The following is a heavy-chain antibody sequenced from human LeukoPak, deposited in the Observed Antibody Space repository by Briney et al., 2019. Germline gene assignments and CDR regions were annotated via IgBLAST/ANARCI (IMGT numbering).Heavy chain of an antibody. CDR3: AKLKGSSWYGAGDY. CDR1: GFTFSSYW. Sequence: GGSLRLSCAASGFTFSSYWMSWVRQAPGKGLEWVANIKLDGSEKYSVDSVKGRFTISRDNSKNTLFLQMNSLRAEDTAIYYCAKLKGSSWYGAGDYWGQGTLVTVSS. D-gene: IGHD6-13*01. J-gene: IGHJ4*02. V-gene: IGHV3-7*05. CDR2: IKLDGSEK.